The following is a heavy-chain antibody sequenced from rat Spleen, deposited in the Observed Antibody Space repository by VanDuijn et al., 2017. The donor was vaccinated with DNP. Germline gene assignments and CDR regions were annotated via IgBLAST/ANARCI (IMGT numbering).Heavy chain of an antibody. V-gene: IGHV3-3*01. CDR3: ARSEAAISTFAY. CDR2: INSAGST. CDR1: GYSITSSYR. J-gene: IGHJ3*01. D-gene: IGHD1-2*01. Sequence: EVQLQESGPGLVKPSQSLSLTCSVTGYSITSSYRWNWIRKFPGNKLDWMGYINSAGSTNYNPSLKSRISITRDTSKNQFFLQVNSVTTEDTATYYCARSEAAISTFAYWGQGTLVTVSS.